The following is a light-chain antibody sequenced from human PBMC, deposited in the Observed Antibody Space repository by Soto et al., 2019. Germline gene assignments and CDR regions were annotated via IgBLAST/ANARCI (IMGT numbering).Light chain of an antibody. J-gene: IGKJ1*01. CDR2: GAY. CDR1: QSVSSSY. Sequence: PGERATLSCRTSQSVSSSYLAWYQQKPGQAHRLLIYGAYSRATGIQDRFSGSGSGTDFTLTIRRLEPEDFAVYYCKQYGSSRWTFGQGTKVDIK. CDR3: KQYGSSRWT. V-gene: IGKV3-20*01.